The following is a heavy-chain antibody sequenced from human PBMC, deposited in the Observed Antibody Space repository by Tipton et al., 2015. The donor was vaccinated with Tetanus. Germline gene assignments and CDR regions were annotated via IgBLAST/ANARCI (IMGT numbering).Heavy chain of an antibody. CDR1: RGPISSYY. Sequence: GLVKPSETLSLTCSVSRGPISSYYWSWIRQPAGKGLEWIGHISNGNPDYSPSLKSRVTLSVDTSKNEFSLRLRSVTAADTGVYYCARGITDGYNRRFDYWGQGILVAVSP. J-gene: IGHJ4*02. V-gene: IGHV4-4*07. CDR3: ARGITDGYNRRFDY. D-gene: IGHD5-24*01. CDR2: ISNGNP.